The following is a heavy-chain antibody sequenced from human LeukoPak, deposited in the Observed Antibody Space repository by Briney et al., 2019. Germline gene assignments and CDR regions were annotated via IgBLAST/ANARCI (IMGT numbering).Heavy chain of an antibody. CDR1: GFTFSSYG. J-gene: IGHJ6*02. CDR3: AKDSRYSRSSNYYYYGMDV. Sequence: PGGSLRLSCAASGFTFSSYGMHWVRQAPGKGLEWVAVISYDGSNRYYADPVKGRFTISRDNSKNTLYLQMNSLRAEDTAVYYCAKDSRYSRSSNYYYYGMDVWGQGTTVTVSS. CDR2: ISYDGSNR. D-gene: IGHD6-6*01. V-gene: IGHV3-30*18.